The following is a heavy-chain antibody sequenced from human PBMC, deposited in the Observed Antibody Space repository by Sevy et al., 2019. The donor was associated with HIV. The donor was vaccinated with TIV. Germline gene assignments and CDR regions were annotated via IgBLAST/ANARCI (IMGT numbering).Heavy chain of an antibody. J-gene: IGHJ4*02. CDR3: ARDLRGYCSGGSRYSGGY. CDR2: ISAYNGNT. V-gene: IGHV1-18*04. Sequence: ASVKVSCKASGYTFTSYGISWVRQAPGQGLEWMGWISAYNGNTNYAQKLQGRVTMTTDTSTSTAYMELRSLRSDDTAVYYCARDLRGYCSGGSRYSGGYWGQGTLVTVSS. CDR1: GYTFTSYG. D-gene: IGHD2-15*01.